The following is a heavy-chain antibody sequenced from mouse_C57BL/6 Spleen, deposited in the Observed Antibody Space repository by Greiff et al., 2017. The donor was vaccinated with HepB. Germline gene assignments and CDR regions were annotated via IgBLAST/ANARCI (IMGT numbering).Heavy chain of an antibody. J-gene: IGHJ4*01. CDR1: GYTFTTYH. CDR3: ATIYYGPRYAMDY. CDR2: CHPYNDDT. V-gene: IGHV1-47*01. Sequence: QVQLQQSGAELVKPGASVKMSCKASGYTFTTYHIEWMKQNHGKSLEWIENCHPYNDDTKYKEKCKGKATLIVEKSSCTVYLELSRLASDDSAVYCCATIYYGPRYAMDYWGQATSVTASS. D-gene: IGHD2-1*01.